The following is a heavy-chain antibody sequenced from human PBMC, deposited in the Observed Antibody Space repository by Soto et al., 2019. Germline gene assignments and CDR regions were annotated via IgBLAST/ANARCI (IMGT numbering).Heavy chain of an antibody. Sequence: PSETLSLTCTVSGGSISSYYWSWIRQPPGKGLEWIGYIYYSGSTNYNPSLKSRVTISVDTSKNQFSLKLGSVTAADTAVYYCARWTTTSFGPLGFDLWGQGTLGTVSS. CDR3: ARWTTTSFGPLGFDL. CDR1: GGSISSYY. V-gene: IGHV4-59*08. CDR2: IYYSGST. D-gene: IGHD3-3*01. J-gene: IGHJ5*02.